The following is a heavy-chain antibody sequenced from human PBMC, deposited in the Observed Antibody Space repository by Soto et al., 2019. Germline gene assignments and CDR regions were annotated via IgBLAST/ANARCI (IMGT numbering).Heavy chain of an antibody. CDR1: GFTFSSYS. Sequence: PGGSLRLSCAASGFTFSSYSMNWVRQAPGKGLEWVSSISSSSYIYYADSVKGRFTISRDNAKNSLYLQMNSLRAEDTAVYYCARGLLWFGEPISPYFDYWGQGTLVTVSS. V-gene: IGHV3-21*01. D-gene: IGHD3-10*01. CDR2: ISSSSYI. J-gene: IGHJ4*02. CDR3: ARGLLWFGEPISPYFDY.